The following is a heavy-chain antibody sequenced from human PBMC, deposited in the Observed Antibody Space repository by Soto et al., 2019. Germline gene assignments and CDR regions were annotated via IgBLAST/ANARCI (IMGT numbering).Heavy chain of an antibody. D-gene: IGHD4-17*01. V-gene: IGHV4-61*01. CDR1: GGSVSSGSYY. CDR3: ARDFGSGDGFDY. CDR2: IYYSGST. J-gene: IGHJ4*02. Sequence: SETLSLTCTVSGGSVSSGSYYWSWIRQPPGKGLEWIGYIYYSGSTNYNPSLKSRFTISRDNTKNSLYLQMNSLRAEDTAVYYCARDFGSGDGFDYWGQGTLVTVSS.